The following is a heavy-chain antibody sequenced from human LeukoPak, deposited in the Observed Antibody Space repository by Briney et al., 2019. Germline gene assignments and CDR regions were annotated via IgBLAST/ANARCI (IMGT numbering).Heavy chain of an antibody. Sequence: SETLSLTCAVYGESFSGYYWSWIRQPPGKGLEWIGEINHSGSTNYNPSLKSRVTISVDMSKNQFSLKLSSVTAADTAVYYCARTTVGGRGRFDYWGQGTLVTVSS. CDR3: ARTTVGGRGRFDY. D-gene: IGHD4-23*01. CDR2: INHSGST. V-gene: IGHV4-34*01. J-gene: IGHJ4*02. CDR1: GESFSGYY.